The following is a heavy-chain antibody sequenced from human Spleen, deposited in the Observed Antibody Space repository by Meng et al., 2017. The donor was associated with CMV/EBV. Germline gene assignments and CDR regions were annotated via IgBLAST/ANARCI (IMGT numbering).Heavy chain of an antibody. V-gene: IGHV3-21*01. D-gene: IGHD1-26*01. CDR1: GFTFSSYW. J-gene: IGHJ4*02. Sequence: GESLKISCAASGFTFSSYWMSWVRQAPGKGLEWVSSITGSGSYIYYADSVRGRFIISRDNSKNSLYLQMNSLRAEDTAVYYCARDLVGAPDYWGQGTLVTVSS. CDR3: ARDLVGAPDY. CDR2: ITGSGSYI.